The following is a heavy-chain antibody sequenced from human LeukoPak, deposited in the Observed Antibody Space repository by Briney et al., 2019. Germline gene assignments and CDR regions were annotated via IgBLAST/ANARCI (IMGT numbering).Heavy chain of an antibody. V-gene: IGHV3-7*05. D-gene: IGHD5-24*01. Sequence: GGSLRLSCAASGFTFSNYWMIWVRQAPGRGLEWVGNIKQDGSEKRYADSVRGRFSISRDNAQTSLYLQMNSLRAEDTAVYYCARASDPWLQLTWGQGTLVTVSS. CDR2: IKQDGSEK. J-gene: IGHJ5*02. CDR1: GFTFSNYW. CDR3: ARASDPWLQLT.